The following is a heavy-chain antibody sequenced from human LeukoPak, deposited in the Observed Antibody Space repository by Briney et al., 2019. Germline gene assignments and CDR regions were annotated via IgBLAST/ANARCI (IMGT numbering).Heavy chain of an antibody. CDR3: ARDTDFWSGYYSSAVY. D-gene: IGHD3-3*01. CDR1: GFTFSSYS. V-gene: IGHV3-21*01. J-gene: IGHJ4*02. Sequence: GSLRLSCAASGFTFSSYSMNWVRQAPGKGLEWVSSISSSSSYIYYADSVKGRFTISRDNAKNSLYLQMNSLRAEDTAVYYCARDTDFWSGYYSSAVYWGQGTLVTVSS. CDR2: ISSSSSYI.